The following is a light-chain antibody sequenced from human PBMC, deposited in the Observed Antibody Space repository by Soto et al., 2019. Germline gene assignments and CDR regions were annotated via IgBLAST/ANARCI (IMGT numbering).Light chain of an antibody. CDR3: QQYYSISRT. J-gene: IGKJ1*01. CDR2: WAS. CDR1: QSVLYSSNYKNY. Sequence: DIVTPQSPDSLAVSRGETSTIRCNTSQSVLYSSNYKNYLAWYQQKPGQPPKLLIYWASIRESGVPDRFSGSGSGTDFTLTISSLQAEDVAVYYCQQYYSISRTFGQGTKVDIK. V-gene: IGKV4-1*01.